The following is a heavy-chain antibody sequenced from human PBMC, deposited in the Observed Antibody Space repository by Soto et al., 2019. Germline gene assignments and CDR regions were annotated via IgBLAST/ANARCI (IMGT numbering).Heavy chain of an antibody. J-gene: IGHJ4*02. CDR1: GCSIGSNIYY. CDR2: IHYSGST. V-gene: IGHV4-39*01. Sequence: SETLSLTGTVSGCSIGSNIYYSGLIRQPPGKGLEWIGNIHYSGSTYYDSSLQSRVTISIDTSKNQFSLKLSSVTATDTAVYYCASQHYYDSSGYYVVYWGQGTLVTVS. CDR3: ASQHYYDSSGYYVVY. D-gene: IGHD3-22*01.